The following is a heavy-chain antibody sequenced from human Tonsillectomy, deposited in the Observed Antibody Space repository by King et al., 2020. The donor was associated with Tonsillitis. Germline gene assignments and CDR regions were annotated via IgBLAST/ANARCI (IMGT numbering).Heavy chain of an antibody. V-gene: IGHV3-9*01. Sequence: VQLVESGGGLVQPGRSLRLSCAASGFTFDDYAMHWVRQVPGRGLEWVSGINWNSGTTGYADSVKGRFTISRDNAKNSLYLQMNSLRPEDTALYYCTKGRGFDYGTKSFDYWGRGTLFTVSS. CDR3: TKGRGFDYGTKSFDY. J-gene: IGHJ4*02. CDR2: INWNSGTT. CDR1: GFTFDDYA. D-gene: IGHD4-17*01.